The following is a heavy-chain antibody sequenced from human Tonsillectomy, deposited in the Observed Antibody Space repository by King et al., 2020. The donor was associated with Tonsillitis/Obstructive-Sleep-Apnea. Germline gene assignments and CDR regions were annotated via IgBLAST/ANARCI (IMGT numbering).Heavy chain of an antibody. D-gene: IGHD1-1*01. V-gene: IGHV4-59*01. CDR1: DGSISTYY. CDR3: ARSRQLELLDAFDI. J-gene: IGHJ3*02. Sequence: VQLQESGPGLVKPSETLSLTCTVSDGSISTYYWSWIRQPPGKALEWIGYFFYSGSTNSSPSLKSRVTISVDTSKNQFSLKLSSVTAADTAVYYCARSRQLELLDAFDIWGQGTVVTVSS. CDR2: FFYSGST.